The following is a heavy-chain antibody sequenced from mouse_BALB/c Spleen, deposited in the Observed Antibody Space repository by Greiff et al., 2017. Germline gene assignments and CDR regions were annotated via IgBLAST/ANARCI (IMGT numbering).Heavy chain of an antibody. CDR3: ARGSVYYFDY. J-gene: IGHJ2*01. CDR2: ISSGGST. Sequence: EVMLVESGGGLVKPGGSLKLSCAASGFTFSSYAMSWVRQTPEKRLEWVASISSGGSTYYPDSVKGRFTISRDNARNILYLQMSSLRSEDTAMYYRARGSVYYFDYWGQGTTLTVSS. CDR1: GFTFSSYA. V-gene: IGHV5-6-5*01.